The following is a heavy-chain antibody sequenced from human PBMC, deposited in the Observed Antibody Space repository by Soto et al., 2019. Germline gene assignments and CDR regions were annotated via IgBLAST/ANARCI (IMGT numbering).Heavy chain of an antibody. V-gene: IGHV2-5*02. D-gene: IGHD7-27*01. CDR1: GFSLSTSGVG. J-gene: IGHJ4*02. Sequence: QITSKESGPTLVKPTQTLTLTCTFSGFSLSTSGVGVGWIRQPPGKALEWLALIYWDDDKRYSPSLKSRLTTPKDTPKHQVVLTMTNMDPVATATYYCAHSLIPNWGSRGAFDYWGQGTLVTVSS. CDR2: IYWDDDK. CDR3: AHSLIPNWGSRGAFDY.